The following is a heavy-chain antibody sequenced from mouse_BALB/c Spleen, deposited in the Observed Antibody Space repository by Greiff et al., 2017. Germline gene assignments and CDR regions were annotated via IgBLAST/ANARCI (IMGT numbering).Heavy chain of an antibody. J-gene: IGHJ4*01. V-gene: IGHV1S81*02. CDR3: ARGDYRYDYAMDY. CDR1: GYTFTSYW. D-gene: IGHD2-14*01. Sequence: QVQLQQPGAELVKPGASVKLSCKASGYTFTSYWMHWVKQRPGQGLEWIGEINPSNGRTNYNEKFKSKATLTVDKSSSTAYMQLSSLTSEDSAVYDCARGDYRYDYAMDYWGQGTSVTVSS. CDR2: INPSNGRT.